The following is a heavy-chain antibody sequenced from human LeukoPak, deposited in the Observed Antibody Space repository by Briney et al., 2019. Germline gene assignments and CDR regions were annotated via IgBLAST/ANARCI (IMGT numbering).Heavy chain of an antibody. V-gene: IGHV1-18*01. J-gene: IGHJ4*02. CDR2: ISAYNGNT. Sequence: ASVKVSCKATGYTFTSYGISWVRQAPGQGLEWMGWISAYNGNTNYGQKLQGRVTMTTDTSTSTAYMELRSLRSDDTAVYYCARVQKKAAGFDYWGQGALVTVSS. D-gene: IGHD6-13*01. CDR1: GYTFTSYG. CDR3: ARVQKKAAGFDY.